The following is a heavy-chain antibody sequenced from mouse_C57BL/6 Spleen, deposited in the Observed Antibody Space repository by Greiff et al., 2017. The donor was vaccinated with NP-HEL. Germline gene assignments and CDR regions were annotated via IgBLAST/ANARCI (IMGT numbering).Heavy chain of an antibody. Sequence: QVQLQQPGAELVMPGASVKLSCKASGYTFTSYWMHWVKQRPGQGLEWIGEIDPSDSYTNYNQKFKGKSTLTVDKSSSTAYMQLSSLTSEDSAVYYCARRGGIYDGHYYAMDYWGQGTSVTVSS. CDR2: IDPSDSYT. D-gene: IGHD2-3*01. CDR3: ARRGGIYDGHYYAMDY. CDR1: GYTFTSYW. V-gene: IGHV1-69*01. J-gene: IGHJ4*01.